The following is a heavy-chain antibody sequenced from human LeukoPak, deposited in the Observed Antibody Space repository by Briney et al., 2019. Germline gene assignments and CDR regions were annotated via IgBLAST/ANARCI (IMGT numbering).Heavy chain of an antibody. CDR1: GFIFEDYG. J-gene: IGHJ6*02. CDR2: INYIGDST. D-gene: IGHD2-21*01. CDR3: AKHLRATNTYIFYGLDV. Sequence: GRSLRLSCAVSGFIFEDYGMHWVRQPPGKGLEWVSSINYIGDSTSYADSVKGRFTVSRDNAKNSLYLQMNSLRPEDTALYYCAKHLRATNTYIFYGLDVWGPGTTVTVSS. V-gene: IGHV3-9*01.